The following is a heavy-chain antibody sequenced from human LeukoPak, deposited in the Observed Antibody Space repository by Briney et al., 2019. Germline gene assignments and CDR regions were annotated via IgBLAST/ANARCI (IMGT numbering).Heavy chain of an antibody. J-gene: IGHJ6*03. CDR2: IYTSGST. V-gene: IGHV4-4*09. CDR3: ASGTMTLYYYYMDV. Sequence: SETLSLTCTVSGGSISSYYWSWIRQPPGKGLEWIGYIYTSGSTNYNPSLKSRVTISVDTSKNQFSLKLSSVTAADTAVYYCASGTMTLYYYYMDVWGKGTAVTVSS. CDR1: GGSISSYY. D-gene: IGHD3-22*01.